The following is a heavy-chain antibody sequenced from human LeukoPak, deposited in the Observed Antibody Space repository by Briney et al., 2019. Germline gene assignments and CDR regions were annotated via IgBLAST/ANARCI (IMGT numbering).Heavy chain of an antibody. V-gene: IGHV4-4*07. D-gene: IGHD3-22*01. J-gene: IGHJ4*02. CDR2: IFISGST. Sequence: SETLSLTCTVSGGSISSSYWHWIRQPAGKGLEWIGRIFISGSTNYNPSLKSRVTMSVDTSKNQLSLKLSSVTAADTAVYYCARDVYYDSSGYHIGLGYWGQGTLVTVSS. CDR1: GGSISSSY. CDR3: ARDVYYDSSGYHIGLGY.